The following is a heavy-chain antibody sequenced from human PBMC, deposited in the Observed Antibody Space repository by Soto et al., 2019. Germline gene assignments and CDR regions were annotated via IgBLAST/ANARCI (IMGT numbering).Heavy chain of an antibody. CDR1: GGTFSSYA. CDR3: ARVNQQLVPYYFDY. CDR2: IIPIFGTA. D-gene: IGHD6-13*01. Sequence: SVKVSCKASGGTFSSYAISWVRQAPGQGLEWMGGIIPIFGTANYAQKFQGRVTITADESTSTAYMELSSLRSEDTSVYYCARVNQQLVPYYFDYWGQGTLVTVSS. V-gene: IGHV1-69*13. J-gene: IGHJ4*02.